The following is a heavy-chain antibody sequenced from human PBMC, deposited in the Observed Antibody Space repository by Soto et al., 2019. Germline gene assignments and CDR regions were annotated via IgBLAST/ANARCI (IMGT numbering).Heavy chain of an antibody. Sequence: EVQLLESGGGLVQPGGSLRLSCAASGFTFSNYAVTWVRQAPGKGLECVSTISGSGASTYYADSVKGRFTISRDNSKNTLYLQMNSLRAEDTAVYYCAKDQGSSWYEIDYWGQGTLVTVSS. CDR1: GFTFSNYA. CDR3: AKDQGSSWYEIDY. J-gene: IGHJ4*02. V-gene: IGHV3-23*01. D-gene: IGHD6-13*01. CDR2: ISGSGAST.